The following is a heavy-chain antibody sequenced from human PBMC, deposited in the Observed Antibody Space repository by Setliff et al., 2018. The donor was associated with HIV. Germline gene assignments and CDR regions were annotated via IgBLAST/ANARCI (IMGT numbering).Heavy chain of an antibody. CDR3: ARHQSREVVPRDAFDI. CDR1: GSSTNSGYS. Sequence: SETLSLTCDVSGSSTNSGYSWGRVRQPPGKGLEWIGTIYDTGNSFYNPSLKSRLTISLDTSQNQVSLKLISVTAADTAVYYCARHQSREVVPRDAFDIWGQGTMVTVSS. D-gene: IGHD2-21*01. V-gene: IGHV4-38-2*01. J-gene: IGHJ3*02. CDR2: IYDTGNS.